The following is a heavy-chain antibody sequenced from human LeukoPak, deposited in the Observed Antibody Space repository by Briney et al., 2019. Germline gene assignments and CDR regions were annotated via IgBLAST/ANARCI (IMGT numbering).Heavy chain of an antibody. CDR1: GGSMNNYY. D-gene: IGHD2/OR15-2a*01. CDR3: ARLRGNYFPDY. Sequence: SETLSLTCTVSGGSMNNYYWTWIRQPPGKGLEWIAYIFYSGSTDYNPSLKSRVTISVDTFKNQFSLKLNSVTAADTAVYYCARLRGNYFPDYWGQGTLVTVSS. CDR2: IFYSGST. V-gene: IGHV4-59*01. J-gene: IGHJ4*02.